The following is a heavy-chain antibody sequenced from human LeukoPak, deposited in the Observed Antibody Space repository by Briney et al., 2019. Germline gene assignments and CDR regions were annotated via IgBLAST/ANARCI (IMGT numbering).Heavy chain of an antibody. J-gene: IGHJ6*02. CDR2: FDPEDGET. CDR1: GYTLTELS. D-gene: IGHD6-19*01. CDR3: ATRSSGWYPGYYYYGMDV. V-gene: IGHV1-24*01. Sequence: GASVKNSCKVSGYTLTELSMHWVRQAPGKGLEWMGGFDPEDGETIYAQKFQGRVTMTEDTSTDTAYMELSSLRSEDTAVYYCATRSSGWYPGYYYYGMDVWGQGTTVTVSS.